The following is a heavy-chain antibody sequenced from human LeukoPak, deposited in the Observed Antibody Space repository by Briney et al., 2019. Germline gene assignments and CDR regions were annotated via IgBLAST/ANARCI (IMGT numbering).Heavy chain of an antibody. CDR3: ARGGRYCSPYSCSCNWFDP. CDR2: IYYTGSA. J-gene: IGHJ5*02. V-gene: IGHV4-61*08. CDR1: SVSVSNGDYY. D-gene: IGHD2-15*01. Sequence: PLETLSLTCTVSSVSVSNGDYYWSWLRQPPGKALEWIGYIYYTGSAYYNPSLGGRVTLSVDTSKNQFSVKLSSVTAADTAVYYCARGGRYCSPYSCSCNWFDPWGQGTLVTVSS.